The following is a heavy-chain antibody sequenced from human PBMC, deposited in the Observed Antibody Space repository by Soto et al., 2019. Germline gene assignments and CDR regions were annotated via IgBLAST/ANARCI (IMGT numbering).Heavy chain of an antibody. CDR2: ISGSDDST. V-gene: IGHV3-23*01. J-gene: IGHJ4*02. Sequence: EVQLLESGGGLVQPGESLRLSCAASGFTFSSYAMSWVRQAPGKGLEWVSVISGSDDSTYYADSVKGRFTISRDNSKNSPYLQMNSLRAEDTAVDYCAKRSSSSTFDYWGQGTLVTVSS. D-gene: IGHD6-6*01. CDR3: AKRSSSSTFDY. CDR1: GFTFSSYA.